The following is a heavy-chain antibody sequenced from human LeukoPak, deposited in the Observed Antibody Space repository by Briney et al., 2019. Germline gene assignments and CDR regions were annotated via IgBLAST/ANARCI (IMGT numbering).Heavy chain of an antibody. D-gene: IGHD6-19*01. CDR2: IYYSGSS. Sequence: SETLSLTCSVSGGSIRSYYWSWIRQHPGKGLEWIGYIYYSGSSYYNPSLKSRLIISVDTSKNQFSLKLSSVTAADTGVYYCARAPPVIAVAGSAFDIWGRGTMVIVSS. CDR1: GGSIRSYY. J-gene: IGHJ3*02. V-gene: IGHV4-31*03. CDR3: ARAPPVIAVAGSAFDI.